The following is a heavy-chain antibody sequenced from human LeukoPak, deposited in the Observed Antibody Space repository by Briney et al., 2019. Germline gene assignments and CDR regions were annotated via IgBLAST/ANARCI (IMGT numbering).Heavy chain of an antibody. D-gene: IGHD2-15*01. CDR2: IYSSGST. V-gene: IGHV4-59*01. CDR3: AREGYCDRGTCNNWFDP. CDR1: GRSISGFY. J-gene: IGHJ5*02. Sequence: SETLSLTCTVSGRSISGFYWSWLRQPPGKGLEWIGYIYSSGSTNYSPSFRSRVTMSVDTSENQFPLKLTSVTAADTAVYYCAREGYCDRGTCNNWFDPWGQGTLVTVSS.